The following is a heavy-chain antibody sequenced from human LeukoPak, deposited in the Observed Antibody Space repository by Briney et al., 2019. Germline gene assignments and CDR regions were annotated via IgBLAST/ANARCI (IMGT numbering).Heavy chain of an antibody. J-gene: IGHJ4*02. CDR3: ARGIGASSGWYVIDY. V-gene: IGHV1-3*01. CDR2: INGGNGNT. D-gene: IGHD6-19*01. Sequence: GASVKISCKASGYTFTDYVMHWVRQAPGQRLEWMGWINGGNGNTKYSQKFQGRVTITRDTSATTAYMELSRLRSEDTAVYYYARGIGASSGWYVIDYWGQGTLVTVSS. CDR1: GYTFTDYV.